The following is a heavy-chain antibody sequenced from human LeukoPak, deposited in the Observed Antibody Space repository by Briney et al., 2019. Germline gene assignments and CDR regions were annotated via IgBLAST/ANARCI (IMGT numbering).Heavy chain of an antibody. Sequence: ASVKVSCKASGGTFSSYAISWVRQAPGQGLEWMGRIIPIFGTANYAQKFQGRVTITTDESTSTAYMELSSLRSEDTAVYYCARESLITIGGVIAPAFDYWGQGTLVTVSS. CDR1: GGTFSSYA. D-gene: IGHD3-16*02. CDR3: ARESLITIGGVIAPAFDY. V-gene: IGHV1-69*05. CDR2: IIPIFGTA. J-gene: IGHJ4*02.